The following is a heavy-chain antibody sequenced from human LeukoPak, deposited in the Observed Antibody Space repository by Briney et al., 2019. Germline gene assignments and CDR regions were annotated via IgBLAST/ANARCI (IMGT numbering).Heavy chain of an antibody. J-gene: IGHJ5*02. CDR2: MNPNSGNT. CDR1: GYTFTSYD. D-gene: IGHD3-16*02. CDR3: ARGPLVRLPSSFDP. Sequence: ASVKVSCKASGYTFTSYDINGVRQATGQGLEWMGWMNPNSGNTGSAQRFQGRITMTRDTSISTAYMELSSLRFEDTAVYYCARGPLVRLPSSFDPWGQGTLVTVSS. V-gene: IGHV1-8*01.